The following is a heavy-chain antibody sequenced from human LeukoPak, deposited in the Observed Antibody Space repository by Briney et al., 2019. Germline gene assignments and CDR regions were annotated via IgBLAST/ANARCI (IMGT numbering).Heavy chain of an antibody. Sequence: PSETLSLTCTVSGGSISSSSYYWGWIRQPPGKGLEWIGSIYYSGSTYYNPSLKSRVTISVDTSKNQFSLKLSSVTAADTAVYYCAREPARIAAAGTSDAFDIWGQGTMVTVSS. CDR3: AREPARIAAAGTSDAFDI. V-gene: IGHV4-39*07. J-gene: IGHJ3*02. D-gene: IGHD6-13*01. CDR1: GGSISSSSYY. CDR2: IYYSGST.